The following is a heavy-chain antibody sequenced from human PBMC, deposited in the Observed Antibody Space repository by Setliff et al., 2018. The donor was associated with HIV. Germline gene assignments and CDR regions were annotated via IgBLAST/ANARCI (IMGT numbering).Heavy chain of an antibody. CDR1: GESFTGYY. Sequence: SETLSLTCAVYGESFTGYYXPWIRQPPGKGLEWIWEINHSGSTTYNPSLKSRVTLSVDPSKNQFPLKLPSLTAADPPVYFCSRVQRAGIPPGPFYSLYWGQGMLVTVSS. CDR2: INHSGST. V-gene: IGHV4-34*01. D-gene: IGHD2-2*02. CDR3: SRVQRAGIPPGPFYSLY. J-gene: IGHJ4*02.